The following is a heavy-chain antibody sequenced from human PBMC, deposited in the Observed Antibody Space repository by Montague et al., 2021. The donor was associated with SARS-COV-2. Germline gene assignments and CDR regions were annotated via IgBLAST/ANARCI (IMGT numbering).Heavy chain of an antibody. CDR2: VYYSGRS. D-gene: IGHD2-15*01. Sequence: SETLSLTCTVSGDSISTCYWGWIRQPPGKGLEWIGYVYYSGRSSYNPSLKSRVTISVDTSKNQVSLNLRSVTAADTAVYFCARADRRDPDTALLYCDEGMDLWGQGTPVTVSS. J-gene: IGHJ6*02. CDR1: GDSISTCY. V-gene: IGHV4-59*01. CDR3: ARADRRDPDTALLYCDEGMDL.